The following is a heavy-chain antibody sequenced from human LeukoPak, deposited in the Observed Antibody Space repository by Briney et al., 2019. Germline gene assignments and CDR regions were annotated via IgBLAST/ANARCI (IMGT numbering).Heavy chain of an antibody. CDR3: AKANYDFWSGYPFDY. V-gene: IGHV3-23*01. Sequence: GGSLRLSCAASGFTFSSYAMSWVRQAPGKGLEWVSAISGSGGSTYYADSVKGRFTISRDNSKNTLYPQMNSLRAEDTAVYYCAKANYDFWSGYPFDYWGQGTLVTVSS. D-gene: IGHD3-3*01. CDR2: ISGSGGST. CDR1: GFTFSSYA. J-gene: IGHJ4*02.